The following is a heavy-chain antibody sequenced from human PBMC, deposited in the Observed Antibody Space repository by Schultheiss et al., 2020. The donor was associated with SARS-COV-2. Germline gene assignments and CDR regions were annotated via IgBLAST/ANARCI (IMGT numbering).Heavy chain of an antibody. CDR1: GGSISSGSYY. CDR3: ARADSSGWLDAFDI. Sequence: SETLSLTCTVSGGSISSGSYYWSWIRQHPGKGLEWIGYIYYSGSTYYNPSLKSRVTISVDTSKNQFSLKLSSVTAADTAVYYCARADSSGWLDAFDIWGQGTMVTVSS. J-gene: IGHJ3*02. V-gene: IGHV4-61*01. D-gene: IGHD6-19*01. CDR2: IYYSGST.